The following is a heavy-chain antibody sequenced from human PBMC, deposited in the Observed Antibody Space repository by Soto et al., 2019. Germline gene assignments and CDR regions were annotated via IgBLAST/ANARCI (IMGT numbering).Heavy chain of an antibody. Sequence: PSETLSLTCTVSGGSVSSGSYYWSWIRQPPGKGLEWIGYIYYSGSTNYNPSLKSRVTISVDTSKNQFSLKLSSVTAADTAVYYCARGELHYYDSSGYYEYYYYGIDVWGQGTTVTVSS. CDR3: ARGELHYYDSSGYYEYYYYGIDV. J-gene: IGHJ6*02. V-gene: IGHV4-61*01. D-gene: IGHD3-22*01. CDR1: GGSVSSGSYY. CDR2: IYYSGST.